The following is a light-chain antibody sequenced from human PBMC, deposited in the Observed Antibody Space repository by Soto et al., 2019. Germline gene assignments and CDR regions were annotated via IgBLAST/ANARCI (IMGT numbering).Light chain of an antibody. CDR2: DAS. V-gene: IGKV1-5*01. Sequence: DIQMTQSPSTVSAYVGDSVTITCRASQSITTWLAWYQQKPGKAPKLLIYDASSLESGVPSRFSGSGSGTEFTLTISSLQPDDFATYYCKQYNSYSRTFGQGTKVDI. CDR1: QSITTW. CDR3: KQYNSYSRT. J-gene: IGKJ1*01.